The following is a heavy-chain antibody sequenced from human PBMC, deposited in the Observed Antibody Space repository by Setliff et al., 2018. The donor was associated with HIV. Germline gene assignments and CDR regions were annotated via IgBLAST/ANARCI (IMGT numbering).Heavy chain of an antibody. J-gene: IGHJ2*01. V-gene: IGHV5-51*01. Sequence: GESLKISCKGSGYSFTSYWIGWVRQMPGKGLEWMGIIYPGDSETRYSPSFQGQVTISADKSISTAYLQWSGLKASDTAMYYCARCGRLSLDGSSRWYFDLWGRGTLVTVSS. CDR2: IYPGDSET. CDR3: ARCGRLSLDGSSRWYFDL. D-gene: IGHD2-15*01. CDR1: GYSFTSYW.